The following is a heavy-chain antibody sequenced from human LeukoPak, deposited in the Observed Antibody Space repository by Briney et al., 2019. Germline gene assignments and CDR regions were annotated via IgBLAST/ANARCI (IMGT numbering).Heavy chain of an antibody. CDR1: GYTFTSYG. CDR2: ISAYNGNT. V-gene: IGHV1-18*01. D-gene: IGHD1-26*01. J-gene: IGHJ4*02. Sequence: EASVKVSCKASGYTFTSYGISWVRQAPGQGLEWTGWISAYNGNTNYAQKLQGRVTMTTDTSTSTAYMELRSLRSDDTAVYYCARGGRIVGATRSFDYWGQGTLVTVSS. CDR3: ARGGRIVGATRSFDY.